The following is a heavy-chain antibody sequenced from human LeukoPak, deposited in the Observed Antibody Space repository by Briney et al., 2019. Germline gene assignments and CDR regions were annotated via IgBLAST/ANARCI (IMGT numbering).Heavy chain of an antibody. D-gene: IGHD6-19*01. CDR2: IYYSGST. V-gene: IGHV4-59*01. CDR3: ARAAEGYYFDY. Sequence: SETLSLTCTISGGTIRSYYWSWIRQPPGKGLEWIGYIYYSGSTNYNPSLKSRVTISVDTSKNQFSLKLSSVTAADTAVYYCARAAEGYYFDYWGQGTLVTVSS. J-gene: IGHJ4*02. CDR1: GGTIRSYY.